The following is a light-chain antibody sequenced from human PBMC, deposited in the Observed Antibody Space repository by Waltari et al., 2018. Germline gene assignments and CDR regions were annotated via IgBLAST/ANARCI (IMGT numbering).Light chain of an antibody. J-gene: IGKJ1*01. CDR2: RVF. V-gene: IGKV2-30*01. CDR1: QSLVASDGNTS. CDR3: MQESHWPWT. Sequence: DVVMTQSPLSLPVTLGQPASISCRSSQSLVASDGNTSFNWFQQRPGQSPRRLFYRVFKSDSVGPDRVCGSGSGTDFTLRITRVEAQDVLVYYCMQESHWPWTFGQGTKVEIK.